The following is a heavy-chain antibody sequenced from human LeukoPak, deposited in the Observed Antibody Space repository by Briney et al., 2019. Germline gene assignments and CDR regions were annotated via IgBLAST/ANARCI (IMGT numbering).Heavy chain of an antibody. CDR3: ARDWGAYYHFFDY. Sequence: GGSLRLSCEASGFSMSVYWMSWVRQAPGKGLEWVGNIKPDGSERNYVDSVKGRFTISRDNAKRSLYLQMSSLRAEDTAVYYCARDWGAYYHFFDYWGQGTLVTVSS. CDR1: GFSMSVYW. CDR2: IKPDGSER. D-gene: IGHD3-22*01. V-gene: IGHV3-7*01. J-gene: IGHJ4*02.